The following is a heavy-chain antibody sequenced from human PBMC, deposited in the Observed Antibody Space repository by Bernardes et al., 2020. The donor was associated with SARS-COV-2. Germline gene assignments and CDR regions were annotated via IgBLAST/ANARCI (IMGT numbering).Heavy chain of an antibody. V-gene: IGHV4-4*07. J-gene: IGHJ4*02. Sequence: SETLTLTCTVSGGSISSYYWSWIRQPAGKGLEWIGRIYTSGSTNYNPSLKSRVTMSVDTSKNQFSLKLSSVTAADTPVYYCASHYYGSGSYVYWGQGTLVTVSS. D-gene: IGHD3-10*01. CDR2: IYTSGST. CDR3: ASHYYGSGSYVY. CDR1: GGSISSYY.